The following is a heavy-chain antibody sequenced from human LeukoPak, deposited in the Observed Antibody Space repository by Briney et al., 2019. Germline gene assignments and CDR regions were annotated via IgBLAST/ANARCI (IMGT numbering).Heavy chain of an antibody. Sequence: GASVKVSCKASGYTFTSYAMNWVRQAPGQGLEWMGWINTNTGNPTYAQGFTGRFVFSLDTSVSTAYLQISSLKAEDTAVYYCARDTRYDSSGYYNYYYYYMDVWGKGTTVTVSS. J-gene: IGHJ6*03. CDR1: GYTFTSYA. CDR2: INTNTGNP. CDR3: ARDTRYDSSGYYNYYYYYMDV. V-gene: IGHV7-4-1*02. D-gene: IGHD3-22*01.